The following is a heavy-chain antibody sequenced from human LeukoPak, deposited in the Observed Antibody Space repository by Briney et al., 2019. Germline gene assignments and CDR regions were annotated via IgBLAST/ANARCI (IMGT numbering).Heavy chain of an antibody. Sequence: PSETLSLTRTVSGGSISSSSYYWGWIRQPPGKGLEWIGEINHSGSTNYNPSLKSRVTISVDTSKNQFSLKLSSVTAADTAVYYCARGLRSIVVAPFDPWGQGTLVTVSS. CDR3: ARGLRSIVVAPFDP. V-gene: IGHV4-39*07. J-gene: IGHJ5*02. D-gene: IGHD2-2*01. CDR1: GGSISSSSYY. CDR2: INHSGST.